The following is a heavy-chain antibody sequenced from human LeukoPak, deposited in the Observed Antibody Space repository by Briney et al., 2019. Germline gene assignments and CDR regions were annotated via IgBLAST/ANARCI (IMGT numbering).Heavy chain of an antibody. CDR1: GYTFTSYA. D-gene: IGHD2-2*01. V-gene: IGHV1-3*01. CDR2: INAGNGNT. CDR3: ATTPRGYCSSTSCYGVNDY. Sequence: GASVKVSCKASGYTFTSYAMHWVRQAPGQRLEWMGWINAGNGNTKYSQKFQGRVTMTEDTSTDTAYMELSSLRSEDTAVYYCATTPRGYCSSTSCYGVNDYWGQGTLVTVSS. J-gene: IGHJ4*02.